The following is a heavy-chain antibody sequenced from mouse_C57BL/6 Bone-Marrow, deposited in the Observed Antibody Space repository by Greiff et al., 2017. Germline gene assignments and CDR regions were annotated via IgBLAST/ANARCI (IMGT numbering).Heavy chain of an antibody. V-gene: IGHV14-2*01. J-gene: IGHJ2*01. Sequence: EVKLVESGAELVKPGASVKLSCTASGFNIKDYYMHWVKQRTEQGLAWIGRIDPEDGETKYAPKFQGKATITADTSSNTAYLQLSSLTSEDTAVYYCARSYYGNSYFDYWGQGTTLTVSS. CDR2: IDPEDGET. CDR1: GFNIKDYY. CDR3: ARSYYGNSYFDY. D-gene: IGHD2-1*01.